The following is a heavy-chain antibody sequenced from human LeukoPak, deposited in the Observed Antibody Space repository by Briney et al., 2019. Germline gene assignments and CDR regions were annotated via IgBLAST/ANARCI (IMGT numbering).Heavy chain of an antibody. CDR3: AASAVIASHY. Sequence: GGSLRLSCXASGFAFRDYYMGWIRQAPGRGLEWVSYISDSGTTLYYADSVKGRFTISRDNAKNSLYLQMNSLRAEDTAVYYCAASAVIASHYWGQGTLVTVSS. V-gene: IGHV3-11*01. CDR1: GFAFRDYY. D-gene: IGHD2-21*01. J-gene: IGHJ4*02. CDR2: ISDSGTTL.